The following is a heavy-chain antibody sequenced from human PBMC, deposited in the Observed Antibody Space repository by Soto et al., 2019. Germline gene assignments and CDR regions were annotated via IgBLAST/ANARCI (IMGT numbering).Heavy chain of an antibody. V-gene: IGHV3-23*01. J-gene: IGHJ4*02. D-gene: IGHD1-26*01. CDR1: GFSITSFA. CDR2: ISASGGST. Sequence: GGSLRLSCVASGFSITSFAMSWVRQSPGKGLEWASAISASGGSTYADSVKGRFTISRDNSKNTLYLQMNSLRVEDTAVYYCAKVLSSGSYSGALEYWGQGALVTVSS. CDR3: AKVLSSGSYSGALEY.